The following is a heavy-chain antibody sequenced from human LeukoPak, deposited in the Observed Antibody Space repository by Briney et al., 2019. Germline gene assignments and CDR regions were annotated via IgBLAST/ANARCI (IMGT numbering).Heavy chain of an antibody. V-gene: IGHV4-38-2*02. CDR2: IYHSGST. J-gene: IGHJ4*02. CDR3: ARDPRFSPFAS. CDR1: SYSISSGFY. Sequence: PSETLSLTCTVSSYSISSGFYWGWIRQPPGKGLEWIGSIYHSGSTYYSRSLKSRFTISVDTPKNQFSLMLTSVTAAHTAVYYCARDPRFSPFASWGQGTLVTVSS.